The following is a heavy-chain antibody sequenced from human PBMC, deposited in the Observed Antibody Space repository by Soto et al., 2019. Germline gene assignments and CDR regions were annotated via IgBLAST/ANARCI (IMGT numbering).Heavy chain of an antibody. J-gene: IGHJ5*02. D-gene: IGHD3-22*01. Sequence: GGSLRLSCSASGFTFSSYAMHWVRQAPGKGLEYVSAISSNGGSTYYADSVKGRFTISRDNSKNTLYLQMSSLRAEDTAVYYCVKGPYYYDSSGYPSDNWFDPWGQGTLVTVSS. CDR3: VKGPYYYDSSGYPSDNWFDP. CDR2: ISSNGGST. V-gene: IGHV3-64D*08. CDR1: GFTFSSYA.